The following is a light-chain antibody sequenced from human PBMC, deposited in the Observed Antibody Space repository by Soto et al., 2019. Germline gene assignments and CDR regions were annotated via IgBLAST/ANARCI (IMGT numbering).Light chain of an antibody. V-gene: IGLV6-57*04. CDR3: QSYDDTNDLV. J-gene: IGLJ2*01. Sequence: NFMLTQPHSVSESPGKTVTISCTRSSGTIGSNFVQWYQQRPGSAPATVIVQTTQRPSGVPDRFSGSIDSSSNSASLTISGLTTDDEGDYFCQSYDDTNDLVFGGGTKLTVL. CDR1: SGTIGSNF. CDR2: QTT.